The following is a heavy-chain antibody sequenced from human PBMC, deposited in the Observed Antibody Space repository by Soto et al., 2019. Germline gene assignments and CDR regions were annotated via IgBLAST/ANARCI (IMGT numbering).Heavy chain of an antibody. CDR3: AKFGMATTKRSPPYYIDY. V-gene: IGHV3-23*01. D-gene: IGHD1-1*01. J-gene: IGHJ4*02. CDR2: ISGSGGGT. CDR1: GFTFSSYA. Sequence: EVQVLESGGGLVQPGGSLRLSCAASGFTFSSYAMSWVRQAPGKGLEXVSSISGSGGGTYYADSVKGRFTFSRDNSKNTLYLQMNSLRAEDTAVYYCAKFGMATTKRSPPYYIDYWGQGALVTVSS.